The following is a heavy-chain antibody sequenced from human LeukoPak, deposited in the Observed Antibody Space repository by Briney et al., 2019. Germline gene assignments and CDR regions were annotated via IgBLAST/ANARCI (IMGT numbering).Heavy chain of an antibody. CDR2: IKEDGSEN. D-gene: IGHD3-10*01. Sequence: PGGSLRLSSAASGFTFSSYCMNWVRQAPGKGLEWVANIKEDGSENYYLESVKGRFTISRDNAKNSLYLQMNSLRAEDTAVYYCAKASGTSQYSVMDVWGQGTTVTVSS. CDR1: GFTFSSYC. CDR3: AKASGTSQYSVMDV. J-gene: IGHJ6*02. V-gene: IGHV3-7*04.